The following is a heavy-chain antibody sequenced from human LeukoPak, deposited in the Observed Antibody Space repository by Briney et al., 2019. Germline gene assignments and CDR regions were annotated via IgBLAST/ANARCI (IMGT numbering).Heavy chain of an antibody. CDR1: GFTFDDYG. V-gene: IGHV3-20*01. CDR2: INWNGNGT. Sequence: GGSLRLSCVTSGFTFDDYGFTWVRQAPGKGLEWVSGINWNGNGTGYADFVKGRFTISRDNAKNSLFLQMSSLTAAATASYHCARTRILIRTANDGFDGWGHGTKVTGSS. CDR3: ARTRILIRTANDGFDG. J-gene: IGHJ3*01. D-gene: IGHD2-15*01.